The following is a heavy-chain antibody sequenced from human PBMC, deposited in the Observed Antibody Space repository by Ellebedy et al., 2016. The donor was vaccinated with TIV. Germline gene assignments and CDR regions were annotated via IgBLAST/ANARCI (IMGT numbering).Heavy chain of an antibody. D-gene: IGHD4-17*01. CDR3: ARDRYGDYYFDY. CDR1: GFTFSSYS. CDR2: IWYDGSNK. V-gene: IGHV3-33*01. Sequence: GESLKISXAASGFTFSSYSMHWVRQAPGKGLEWVAVIWYDGSNKYYADSVKGRFTISRDNSKNTLYLQMNSLRAEDTAVYYCARDRYGDYYFDYWGQGNPVTVSS. J-gene: IGHJ4*02.